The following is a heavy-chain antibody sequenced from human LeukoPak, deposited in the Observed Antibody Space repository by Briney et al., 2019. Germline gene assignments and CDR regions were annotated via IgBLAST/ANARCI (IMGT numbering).Heavy chain of an antibody. J-gene: IGHJ4*02. CDR1: GFTFSSYA. Sequence: PGGSLRLSCAATGFTFSSYAMSWVRQAPGKGLEWVSAISGSGGSTYYADSVKGRFTISRDNSKNTLYLQMNSLRAEDTAVYYCAKEVRYNWHDEAEDYFDYWGQGTLVTVSS. CDR3: AKEVRYNWHDEAEDYFDY. CDR2: ISGSGGST. V-gene: IGHV3-23*01. D-gene: IGHD1-1*01.